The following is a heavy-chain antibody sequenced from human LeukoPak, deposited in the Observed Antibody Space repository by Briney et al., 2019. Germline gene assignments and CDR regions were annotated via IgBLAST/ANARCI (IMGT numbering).Heavy chain of an antibody. J-gene: IGHJ4*02. CDR1: GFTFSSYE. CDR3: ARDSSSSLLGY. D-gene: IGHD6-6*01. CDR2: ISSSGSTI. V-gene: IGHV3-48*03. Sequence: GGSLRLSCAASGFTFSSYEMNWVHQAPGKGLEWVSYISSSGSTIYYADSVKGRFTISRDNAKNSLYLQMNSLRAEDTAVYYCARDSSSSLLGYWGQGTLVTVSS.